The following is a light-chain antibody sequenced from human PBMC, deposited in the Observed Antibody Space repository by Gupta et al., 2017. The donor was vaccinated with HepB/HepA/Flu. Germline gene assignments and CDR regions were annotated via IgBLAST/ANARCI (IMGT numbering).Light chain of an antibody. J-gene: IGLJ2*01. CDR1: SSDVGSYNL. Sequence: QPALTQPASVSGSPGQSITISCTGTSSDVGSYNLVSWYQQHPGKAPKLMIYEVTKRPSGVSNRFSGSKSGNTASLTISGLQAEDEADYYGCSDADSSTFVFGGGAKLTVL. CDR3: CSDADSSTFV. CDR2: EVT. V-gene: IGLV2-23*02.